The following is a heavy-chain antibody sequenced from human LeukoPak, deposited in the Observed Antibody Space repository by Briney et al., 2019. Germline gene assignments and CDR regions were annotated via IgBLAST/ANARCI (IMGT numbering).Heavy chain of an antibody. CDR2: INPSGGST. Sequence: ASVKVSCKASGGTFSSYAISWVRQAPGQGLEWMGIINPSGGSTSYAQKFQGRVTMTRDMSTSTVYMELSSLRSEDTAVYYCARDSSGWYYFDYWGQGTLVTVSS. CDR1: GGTFSSYA. V-gene: IGHV1-46*01. D-gene: IGHD6-19*01. CDR3: ARDSSGWYYFDY. J-gene: IGHJ4*02.